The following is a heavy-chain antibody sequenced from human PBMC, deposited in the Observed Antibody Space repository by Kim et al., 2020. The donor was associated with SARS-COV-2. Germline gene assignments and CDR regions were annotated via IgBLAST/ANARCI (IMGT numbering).Heavy chain of an antibody. CDR2: IYYSGST. D-gene: IGHD6-13*01. Sequence: SETLSLTCTVSGGSISSSSYYWGWIRQPPGKGLEWIGSIYYSGSTYYNPSLKSRVTISVDTSKNQFSLKLSSVTAADTAVYYCAGDYSSSWHTKNWFDPWGQGTLVTVSS. V-gene: IGHV4-39*07. CDR3: AGDYSSSWHTKNWFDP. CDR1: GGSISSSSYY. J-gene: IGHJ5*02.